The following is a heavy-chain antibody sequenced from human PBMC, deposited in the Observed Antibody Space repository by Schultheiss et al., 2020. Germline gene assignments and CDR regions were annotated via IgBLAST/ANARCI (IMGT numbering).Heavy chain of an antibody. CDR3: ARDLSSSSSEEGYYYYGMDV. J-gene: IGHJ6*02. CDR2: INPGNGNT. Sequence: ASVKVSCKASGYTFTGYYMHWVRQATGQGLEWMGWINPGNGNTKYSQKFQGRVTMTRNTSISTAYMELSSLRSEDTAVYYCARDLSSSSSEEGYYYYGMDVWGQGTTVTVSS. CDR1: GYTFTGYY. V-gene: IGHV1-8*02. D-gene: IGHD6-6*01.